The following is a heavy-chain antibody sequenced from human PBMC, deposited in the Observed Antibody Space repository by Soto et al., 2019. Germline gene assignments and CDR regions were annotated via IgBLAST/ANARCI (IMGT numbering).Heavy chain of an antibody. CDR2: SSGSGGST. D-gene: IGHD6-19*01. J-gene: IGHJ4*02. CDR1: GFTFSSYA. V-gene: IGHV3-23*01. Sequence: EVQLLESGGGLVQPGGSLRLACAASGFTFSSYAMSWVRQAPGTGLEWVSASSGSGGSTYYADSVKARFTIARDNSKNTLYLQMNSMRAEDTAVYYCGTSSGWKYFDYWGQGTMVTVSS. CDR3: GTSSGWKYFDY.